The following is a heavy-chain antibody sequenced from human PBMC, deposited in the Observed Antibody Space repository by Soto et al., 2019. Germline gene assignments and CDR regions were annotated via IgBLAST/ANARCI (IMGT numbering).Heavy chain of an antibody. J-gene: IGHJ4*02. CDR2: IYYSGST. CDR3: ARHGPPFQYDYGDSNFDY. D-gene: IGHD4-17*01. CDR1: GGSISSYY. Sequence: QVQLQESGPGLVKPSETLSLTCTVSGGSISSYYWSWIRQPPGKGLEWIGYIYYSGSTNYNPSLKSRVTISVDTSKNQFSLKLSSVTAADTAVYYCARHGPPFQYDYGDSNFDYWGQGTLVTVSS. V-gene: IGHV4-59*08.